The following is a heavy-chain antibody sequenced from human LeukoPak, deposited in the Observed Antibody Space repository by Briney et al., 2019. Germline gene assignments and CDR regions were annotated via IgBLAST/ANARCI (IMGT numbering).Heavy chain of an antibody. D-gene: IGHD4-17*01. V-gene: IGHV1-18*01. CDR3: ARSKSYGDYAPFGY. J-gene: IGHJ4*02. CDR2: ISAYNGNT. Sequence: GASVKVSCKASGYTFTSYGISWVRQAPGQGLEWMGWISAYNGNTNYAQKLQGRVTMTTDTSTSTAYMELRSLRSDDTAVYYCARSKSYGDYAPFGYWGQGTLVTVSS. CDR1: GYTFTSYG.